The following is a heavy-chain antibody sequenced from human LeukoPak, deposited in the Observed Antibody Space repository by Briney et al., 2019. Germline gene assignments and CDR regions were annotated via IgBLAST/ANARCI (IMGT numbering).Heavy chain of an antibody. Sequence: SETLSLTCTVSGGSISSYYWSWIRQPSGKGLEWIAYVYYSGITSYNPSLKSRVAISIDTSKNQFSLNLTSVTAADTAVYYCARLSLHCSGGSCYRGAFDSWGQGTLVTVSS. J-gene: IGHJ4*02. CDR3: ARLSLHCSGGSCYRGAFDS. CDR2: VYYSGIT. V-gene: IGHV4-59*08. D-gene: IGHD2-15*01. CDR1: GGSISSYY.